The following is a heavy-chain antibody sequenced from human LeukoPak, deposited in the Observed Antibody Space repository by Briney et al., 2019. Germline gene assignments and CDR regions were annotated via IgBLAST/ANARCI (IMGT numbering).Heavy chain of an antibody. CDR1: GFTFSTFA. V-gene: IGHV3-23*01. J-gene: IGHJ4*02. D-gene: IGHD5-18*01. CDR3: ARHPRDTALFTIDY. Sequence: GGSLRLSCAASGFTFSTFAMNWVRQAPGKGLEWVSTFSGAVDTTYYADSVKGRFTTSRDNFKNTLYLQMDSLTAEDTAVYYCARHPRDTALFTIDYWGQGTLVTVSS. CDR2: FSGAVDTT.